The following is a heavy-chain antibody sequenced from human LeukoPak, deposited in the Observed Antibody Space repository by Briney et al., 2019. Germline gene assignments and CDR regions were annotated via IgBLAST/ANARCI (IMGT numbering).Heavy chain of an antibody. Sequence: GGSLRLSCAASGFTFSSYSMNWVGQAPGKGLEWVSSISSSSSYIYYADSVKGRFTISRDNAKNSLYLQMNSLRAEDTAVYYCAREVCYDSRCYGFDVQGQGTTVTVSS. J-gene: IGHJ6*02. V-gene: IGHV3-21*01. CDR1: GFTFSSYS. CDR2: ISSSSSYI. D-gene: IGHD3-22*01. CDR3: AREVCYDSRCYGFDV.